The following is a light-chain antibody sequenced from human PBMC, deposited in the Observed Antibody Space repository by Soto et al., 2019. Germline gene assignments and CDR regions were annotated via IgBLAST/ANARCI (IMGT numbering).Light chain of an antibody. Sequence: EIVMTQSPATLSVSPGERATLSCRASQSVSSNLAWYQQKPGQAPRLLIYGASPRDTGIPARFSGSGSGTEFTLTISSLQSEDFAVYYCQQYNNWPFTFGPGTKVAIK. CDR1: QSVSSN. V-gene: IGKV3-15*01. J-gene: IGKJ3*01. CDR2: GAS. CDR3: QQYNNWPFT.